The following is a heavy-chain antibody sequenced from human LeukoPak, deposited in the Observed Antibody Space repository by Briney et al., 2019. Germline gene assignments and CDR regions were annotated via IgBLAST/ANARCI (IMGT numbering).Heavy chain of an antibody. J-gene: IGHJ4*02. CDR2: IWYDGSNK. Sequence: GGSLRLSCAASGFTFSSYGMHWVRQAPGKGLEWVAVIWYDGSNKYYEDYVKGRFTISRDNSKNTLYLQMNSLRAEDTAVYYCAKDLYYDSSGPFDYWGQGTLVTVSS. V-gene: IGHV3-33*06. CDR3: AKDLYYDSSGPFDY. CDR1: GFTFSSYG. D-gene: IGHD3-22*01.